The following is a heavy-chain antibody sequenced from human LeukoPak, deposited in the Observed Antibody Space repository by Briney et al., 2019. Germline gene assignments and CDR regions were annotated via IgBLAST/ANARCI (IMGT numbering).Heavy chain of an antibody. Sequence: GASVKVSCKASGYTFTGYYMHWVRQAPGQGLEWMGWINPNSGGTNYAQKFQGRVTMTRDTSISTAYMELSRLRSDDTAVYYCARVGNSGYDFMASNWCFDLWGRGTLVTVSS. V-gene: IGHV1-2*02. J-gene: IGHJ2*01. D-gene: IGHD5-12*01. CDR3: ARVGNSGYDFMASNWCFDL. CDR2: INPNSGGT. CDR1: GYTFTGYY.